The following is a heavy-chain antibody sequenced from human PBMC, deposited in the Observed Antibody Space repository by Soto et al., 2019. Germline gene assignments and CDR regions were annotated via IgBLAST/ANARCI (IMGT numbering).Heavy chain of an antibody. CDR1: GFTFRDNA. CDR2: ISANGASI. Sequence: GGSLRLSCVGSGFTFRDNAMRWVRQAPGKGLEWVSAISANGASIQHADSVKGRFSVSRDNAKNTVYLQMDNLKTEDSAVYYCAKDRYYDTPGWFDPWGQGSRVTVSS. CDR3: AKDRYYDTPGWFDP. V-gene: IGHV3-23*01. D-gene: IGHD3-22*01. J-gene: IGHJ5*02.